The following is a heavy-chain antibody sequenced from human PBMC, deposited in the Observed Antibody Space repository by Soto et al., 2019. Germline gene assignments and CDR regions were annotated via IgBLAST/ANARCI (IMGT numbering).Heavy chain of an antibody. CDR2: ISYDGSNK. V-gene: IGHV3-30-3*01. CDR3: ARGYNWKSYFDY. D-gene: IGHD1-1*01. J-gene: IGHJ4*02. CDR1: GFTFSSYA. Sequence: QVQLVESGGGVVQPGRSLRLSCAASGFTFSSYAMHWVRQAPGKGLEWVAVISYDGSNKYYADSVKGRFTISRDNSKNTLYLQMNSLRAEDTAVYYCARGYNWKSYFDYWGQGTLVTVSS.